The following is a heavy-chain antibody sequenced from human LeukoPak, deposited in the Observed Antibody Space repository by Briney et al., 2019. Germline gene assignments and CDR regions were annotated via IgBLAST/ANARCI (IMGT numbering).Heavy chain of an antibody. J-gene: IGHJ4*02. V-gene: IGHV4-4*09. CDR3: ASTLYYGPWNGYYTPYRYFDN. CDR2: IDSDGST. CDR1: VGSSNRYY. D-gene: IGHD3-3*01. Sequence: PSETLSLTCSVSVGSSNRYYWSWIRQPPGKGLEWIGYIDSDGSTNYSPSRKSRVTISIATSKTQVSLRLRSVTAADTAVYFCASTLYYGPWNGYYTPYRYFDNWGQGTLVIVSS.